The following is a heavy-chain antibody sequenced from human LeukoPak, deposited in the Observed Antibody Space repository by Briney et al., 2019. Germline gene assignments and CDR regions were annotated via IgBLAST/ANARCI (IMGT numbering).Heavy chain of an antibody. CDR2: IYTSGST. D-gene: IGHD3-22*01. V-gene: IGHV4-4*07. CDR1: GGSISSYC. CDR3: ARHYYDSSGYYYGHAFDI. J-gene: IGHJ3*02. Sequence: SETLSLTCTVSGGSISSYCWSWIRQPAGKGLEWIGRIYTSGSTNYNPSLKSRVTMSVDTSKNQFSLKLSSVTAADTAVYYCARHYYDSSGYYYGHAFDIWGQGTMVAVSS.